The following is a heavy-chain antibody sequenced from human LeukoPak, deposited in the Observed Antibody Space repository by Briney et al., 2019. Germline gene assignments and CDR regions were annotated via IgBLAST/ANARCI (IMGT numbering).Heavy chain of an antibody. CDR3: ARVPQARTGYAFDI. CDR1: GGSISSGDNY. Sequence: PSETLSLTCTVSGGSISSGDNYWSWIRPPPGKGLEWIGYIYYSGSTSYNPSLKSRVTISVDTSKTQFSLKLSSVTAAYTAGYFCARVPQARTGYAFDIWGQGTMVTVSS. D-gene: IGHD6-6*01. CDR2: IYYSGST. J-gene: IGHJ3*02. V-gene: IGHV4-30-4*01.